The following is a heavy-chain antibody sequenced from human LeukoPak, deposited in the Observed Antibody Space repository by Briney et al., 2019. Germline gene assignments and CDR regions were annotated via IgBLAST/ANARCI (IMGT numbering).Heavy chain of an antibody. CDR2: ISYDGSNK. Sequence: HPGGSLRLSCAASGFTFSSYAMHWVHQAPGKGLEWVAVISYDGSNKYYADSVKGRFTISRDNSKNTLYLQMNSLRAEDTAVYYCARERSGIWLEYGMDVWGQGTTVTVSS. D-gene: IGHD3-10*01. CDR1: GFTFSSYA. J-gene: IGHJ6*02. V-gene: IGHV3-30-3*01. CDR3: ARERSGIWLEYGMDV.